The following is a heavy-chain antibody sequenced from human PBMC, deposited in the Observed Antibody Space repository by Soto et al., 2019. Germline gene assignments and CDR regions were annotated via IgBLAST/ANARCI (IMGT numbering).Heavy chain of an antibody. D-gene: IGHD3-10*01. CDR1: GFSFYTPGAG. Sequence: QITLKESGPTLVKPTQTLTLTCTFSGFSFYTPGAGVGWIRQPPGKALEWLALLYWDDAKRYNSSLKSRLTITKDTSKRQVVLTMSNMDPVDTATYYCVSGSFPNWFDPWGQGILVIVSS. J-gene: IGHJ5*02. V-gene: IGHV2-5*02. CDR3: VSGSFPNWFDP. CDR2: LYWDDAK.